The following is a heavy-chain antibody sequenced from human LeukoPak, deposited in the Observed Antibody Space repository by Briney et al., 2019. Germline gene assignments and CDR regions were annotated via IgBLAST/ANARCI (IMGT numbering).Heavy chain of an antibody. Sequence: GGSLRLSCAASGFTFSSYSMNWVRQAPGKGLEWVSSISSSSSYIYYADSVKGRFTISRDNAKNSLYLQMNSLRAEDTAVYYCARDPSYYDSSGRFYYYYYMDVWGKGTTVTVSS. J-gene: IGHJ6*03. D-gene: IGHD3-22*01. V-gene: IGHV3-21*01. CDR3: ARDPSYYDSSGRFYYYYYMDV. CDR1: GFTFSSYS. CDR2: ISSSSSYI.